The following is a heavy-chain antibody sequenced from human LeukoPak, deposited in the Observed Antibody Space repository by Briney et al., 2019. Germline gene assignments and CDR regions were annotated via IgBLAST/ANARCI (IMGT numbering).Heavy chain of an antibody. CDR1: GGSISSSSYY. D-gene: IGHD3-22*01. CDR2: IYYSGST. V-gene: IGHV4-39*01. Sequence: PSETLSLTCTVFGGSISSSSYYWGWIRQPPGKGLEWIGSIYYSGSTYYTPSLKSRVTISVDTSTNQFSLKLSSVTAADTAVYYCARLIGNYYDSSGYSYGAWGQGTLVTVYS. J-gene: IGHJ4*02. CDR3: ARLIGNYYDSSGYSYGA.